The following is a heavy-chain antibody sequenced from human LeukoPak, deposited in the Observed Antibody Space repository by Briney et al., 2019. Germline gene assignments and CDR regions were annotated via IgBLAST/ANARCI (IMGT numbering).Heavy chain of an antibody. CDR2: IIPILGIA. J-gene: IGHJ6*02. V-gene: IGHV1-69*04. D-gene: IGHD3-22*01. CDR1: RGTFSSYA. CDR3: ARGGGYLFYYYGMDV. Sequence: GSSVKVSCKASRGTFSSYAISWVRQAPGQGLEWMGRIIPILGIANYAQKFQGRVTITADKSTSTAYMELSSLRSEDTAVYYCARGGGYLFYYYGMDVWGQGTTVTVSS.